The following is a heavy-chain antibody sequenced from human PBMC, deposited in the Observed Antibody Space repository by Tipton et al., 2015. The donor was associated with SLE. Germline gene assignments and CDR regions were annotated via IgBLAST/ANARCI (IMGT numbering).Heavy chain of an antibody. CDR3: AKGEYSSSSGWYFDL. J-gene: IGHJ2*01. D-gene: IGHD6-6*01. CDR2: IRYDGSNK. CDR1: GFTFSSYG. Sequence: QLVQSGGGVVQPGGSLRLSCAASGFTFSSYGMHWVRQAPGKGLEWVAFIRYDGSNKYYADSVKGRFTISRDNSKNTLYLQMNSRRAEDPAVYYWAKGEYSSSSGWYFDLWGRGTLVTVSS. V-gene: IGHV3-30*02.